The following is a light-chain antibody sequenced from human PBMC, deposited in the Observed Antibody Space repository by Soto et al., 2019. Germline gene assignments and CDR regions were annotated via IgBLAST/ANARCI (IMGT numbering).Light chain of an antibody. J-gene: IGKJ1*01. CDR1: QSVRNN. CDR2: GAS. Sequence: EIVMTQSPATLSVSPGERAIFSCRASQSVRNNLAWYQQKPGQAPRLLIYGASSRATGIPDRFSGSGSGTDFTLTISRLEPEDFAVYYCQQYGSSPQTFGQGTKV. V-gene: IGKV3-20*01. CDR3: QQYGSSPQT.